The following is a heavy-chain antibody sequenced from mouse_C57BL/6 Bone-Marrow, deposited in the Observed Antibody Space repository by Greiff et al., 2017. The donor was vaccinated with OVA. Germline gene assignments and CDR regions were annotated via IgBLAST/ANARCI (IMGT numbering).Heavy chain of an antibody. CDR3: TRLYYYGSSYPAD. CDR2: IDPETGGT. D-gene: IGHD1-1*01. J-gene: IGHJ3*01. V-gene: IGHV1-15*01. Sequence: QVQLKESGAELVRPGASVTLSCKASGYTFTDYEMHWVKQTPVHGLEWIGAIDPETGGTAYNQKFKGKAILTADKSSSTAYMELRSLTSEDSAVYYCTRLYYYGSSYPADWGQGTLVTVSA. CDR1: GYTFTDYE.